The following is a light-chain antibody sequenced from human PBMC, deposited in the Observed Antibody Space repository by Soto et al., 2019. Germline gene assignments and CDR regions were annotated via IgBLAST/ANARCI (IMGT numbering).Light chain of an antibody. V-gene: IGKV3-15*01. CDR2: GAS. CDR1: RTVHSN. J-gene: IGKJ1*01. CDR3: QQYNNWPRT. Sequence: EIAMTQSPATVSVSPGDRVTLSCRASRTVHSNVAWYQHKPGQAPRLLIYGASFRATGMPARFSGSGFGTEFTLTISSLQSEDFAVYYCQQYNNWPRTFGQGTKV.